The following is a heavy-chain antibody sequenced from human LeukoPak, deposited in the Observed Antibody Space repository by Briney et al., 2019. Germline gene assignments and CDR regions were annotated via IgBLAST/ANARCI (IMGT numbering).Heavy chain of an antibody. CDR3: ARLITIFGVVHFDY. Sequence: ASVKVSCKASGYTFTGYYMHWARQAPGQGLEWMGWINPNSGGTNYAQEFQGRVTMTRDTSISTAYMELSRLRSDDTAVYYCARLITIFGVVHFDYWGQGTLVTVSS. J-gene: IGHJ4*02. CDR1: GYTFTGYY. V-gene: IGHV1-2*02. CDR2: INPNSGGT. D-gene: IGHD3-3*01.